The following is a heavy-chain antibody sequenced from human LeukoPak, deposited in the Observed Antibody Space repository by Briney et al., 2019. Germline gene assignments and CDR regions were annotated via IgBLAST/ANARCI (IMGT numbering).Heavy chain of an antibody. Sequence: SETLSLTCTVSGGSISSYYWSWIRQPPGKGLEWIGYIYTSGSTNYNPSLKSRVTISVDTSKNRFSLKLSSVTAADTAVYYCARHILRYFDFDYWGQGTLVTVSS. CDR1: GGSISSYY. D-gene: IGHD3-9*01. CDR3: ARHILRYFDFDY. CDR2: IYTSGST. J-gene: IGHJ4*02. V-gene: IGHV4-4*09.